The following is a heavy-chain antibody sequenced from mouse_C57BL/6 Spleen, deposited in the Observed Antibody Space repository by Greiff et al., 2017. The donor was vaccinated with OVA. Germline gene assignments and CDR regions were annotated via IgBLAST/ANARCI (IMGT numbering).Heavy chain of an antibody. V-gene: IGHV5-16*01. D-gene: IGHD2-5*01. Sequence: DVMLVESEGGLVQPGSSMKLSCTASGFTFSDYYMAWVRQVPEKGLEWVANINYDGSSTYYLDSLKSRFIISRDNAKNILYLQMSSLKSEDTATYYCAREASYYSNPYAMDYWGQGTSVTVSS. CDR1: GFTFSDYY. J-gene: IGHJ4*01. CDR2: INYDGSST. CDR3: AREASYYSNPYAMDY.